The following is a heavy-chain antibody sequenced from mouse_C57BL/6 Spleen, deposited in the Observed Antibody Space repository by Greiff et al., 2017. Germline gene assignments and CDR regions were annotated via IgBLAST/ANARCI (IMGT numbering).Heavy chain of an antibody. Sequence: QVQLQQSGAELAKPGASVKLSCKASGYTFTSYWMHWVKQRPGRGLEWIGYLTPSSGYTKYNQKFKDKATLTADKSSSTAYMQLSRLTYEDSAVYYCARLGANDEDAMDYWGQGTSVTVSS. CDR2: LTPSSGYT. CDR3: ARLGANDEDAMDY. V-gene: IGHV1-7*01. CDR1: GYTFTSYW. J-gene: IGHJ4*01. D-gene: IGHD2-12*01.